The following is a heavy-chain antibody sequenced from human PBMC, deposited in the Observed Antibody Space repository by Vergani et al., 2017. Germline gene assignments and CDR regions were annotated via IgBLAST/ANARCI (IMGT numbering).Heavy chain of an antibody. CDR1: GITFKNAW. CDR2: IRSKNDGGTA. CDR3: STHYHDY. Sequence: EVQVVESGGGLIKPGGSLRLSCVVSGITFKNAWINWVRQAPGKGLEWIGRIRSKNDGGTADYAAPLKGRFTISRDDSKDSAFLLVNNLKTEDTAVYFCSTHYHDYGGQGTLVTVSS. J-gene: IGHJ4*02. V-gene: IGHV3-15*01.